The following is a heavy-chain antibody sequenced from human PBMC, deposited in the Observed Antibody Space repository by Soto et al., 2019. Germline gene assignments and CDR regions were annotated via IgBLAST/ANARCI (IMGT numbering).Heavy chain of an antibody. CDR2: INAGNGNT. V-gene: IGHV1-3*05. J-gene: IGHJ4*02. CDR1: GYTFTSYA. CDR3: ARSIVVVTALDY. D-gene: IGHD2-21*02. Sequence: QVQLVQSGAEEKKPGASVKVSCKASGYTFTSYAMHWVRQAPGQRLEWMGWINAGNGNTTNSQKLQGRVTITRDTSASTAYMDLSSLRSEDTAVYYCARSIVVVTALDYWGQGTLVTVSS.